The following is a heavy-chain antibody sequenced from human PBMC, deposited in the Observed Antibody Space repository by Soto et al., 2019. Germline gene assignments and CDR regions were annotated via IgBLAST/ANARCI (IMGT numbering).Heavy chain of an antibody. D-gene: IGHD6-19*01. CDR1: GGSISSSSYY. V-gene: IGHV4-39*01. Sequence: QLQLQESGPGLVKPSETLSLTCTVSGGSISSSSYYWGWIRQPPGKGLEWIGSIYYSGSTYYTPSLKSRVTISVDTSKNQFSLKLSSVTAADTAVYYCARVYVEMAGFGFDPWGQGTLVTVSS. J-gene: IGHJ5*02. CDR3: ARVYVEMAGFGFDP. CDR2: IYYSGST.